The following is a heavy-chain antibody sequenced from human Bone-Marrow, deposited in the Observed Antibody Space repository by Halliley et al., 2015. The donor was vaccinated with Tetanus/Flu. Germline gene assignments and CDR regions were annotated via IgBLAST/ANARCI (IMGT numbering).Heavy chain of an antibody. CDR3: ARTRNSHYFGMDA. Sequence: WFGSVYSDGFTYSTPSLKSRVTISIDTSKKQFSLRLTSVTTADTAVYYCARTRNSHYFGMDAWGQGTTVTVSS. D-gene: IGHD1-7*01. CDR2: VYSDGFT. V-gene: IGHV4-39*01. J-gene: IGHJ6*02.